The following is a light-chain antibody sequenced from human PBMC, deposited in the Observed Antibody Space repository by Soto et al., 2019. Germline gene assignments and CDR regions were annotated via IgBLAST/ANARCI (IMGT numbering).Light chain of an antibody. CDR1: SSNIGSNS. J-gene: IGLJ1*01. Sequence: QSVLTQPPSASGTPGQRVTISCSGSSSNIGSNSLNWYQQLPRASPKLLIYSNNQRPSGVPGRFSGSKSGTSASLAISGPQFGDEADFYCPEWDNRRNGGAFFGTGPKVTAL. CDR2: SNN. CDR3: PEWDNRRNGGAF. V-gene: IGLV1-44*01.